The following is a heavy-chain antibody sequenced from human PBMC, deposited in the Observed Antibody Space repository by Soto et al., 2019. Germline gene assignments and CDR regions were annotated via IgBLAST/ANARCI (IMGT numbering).Heavy chain of an antibody. CDR3: AKDSLASSSWYPNWFDP. J-gene: IGHJ5*02. D-gene: IGHD6-13*01. V-gene: IGHV3-9*01. Sequence: GGSLRLSCAASGFTFDDYAMHWVRQAPGKGLEWVSGISWNSGSIGYAHSVKGRFTISRDKAKNSLYLQMNSLRAEDTALYYCAKDSLASSSWYPNWFDPWGQGTLVTVSS. CDR1: GFTFDDYA. CDR2: ISWNSGSI.